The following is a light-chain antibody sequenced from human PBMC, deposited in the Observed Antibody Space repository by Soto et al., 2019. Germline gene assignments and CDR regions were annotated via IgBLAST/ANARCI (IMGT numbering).Light chain of an antibody. CDR3: QQYNDWPLT. J-gene: IGKJ4*01. Sequence: EIVLTQSPGTLSLSPGERATLSCRASQSVSNSYLAWYQQKPGQAPRLLIYGASTRATGIPARFSGSGSGTEFTLPISSLQSEDFAVYYCQQYNDWPLTFGGGTKVDIK. V-gene: IGKV3-15*01. CDR1: QSVSNSY. CDR2: GAS.